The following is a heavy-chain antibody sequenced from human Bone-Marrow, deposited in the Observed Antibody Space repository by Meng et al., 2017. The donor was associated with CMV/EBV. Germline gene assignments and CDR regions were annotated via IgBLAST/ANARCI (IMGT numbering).Heavy chain of an antibody. V-gene: IGHV1-2*02. CDR2: INPNSGGT. J-gene: IGHJ3*02. Sequence: ASVKVSCKASGYTFTGYYMHWVRQAPGQGLEWMGWINPNSGGTNYAQKFQGRVTMTRDTSISTAYMELSRLRSDDTAVYYCAREEKGWERGDDAFDIWGQGTMVTVSS. D-gene: IGHD1-26*01. CDR1: GYTFTGYY. CDR3: AREEKGWERGDDAFDI.